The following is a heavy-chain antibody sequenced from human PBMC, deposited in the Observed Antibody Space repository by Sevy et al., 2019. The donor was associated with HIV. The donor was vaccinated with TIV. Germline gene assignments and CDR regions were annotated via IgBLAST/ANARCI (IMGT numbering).Heavy chain of an antibody. D-gene: IGHD3-3*01. V-gene: IGHV3-23*01. Sequence: GGSLRLSCTSSGFTFSSYAMNWVRQAPGKGLEWVSTISHSGDSTYYADSVKGRFTISRDNSENTLYLQMNSLRAEDTALYYCAGRKVGDFWSGSIRGPWAGGPLFDYWGQGTVVTVSS. CDR1: GFTFSSYA. CDR3: AGRKVGDFWSGSIRGPWAGGPLFDY. CDR2: ISHSGDST. J-gene: IGHJ4*02.